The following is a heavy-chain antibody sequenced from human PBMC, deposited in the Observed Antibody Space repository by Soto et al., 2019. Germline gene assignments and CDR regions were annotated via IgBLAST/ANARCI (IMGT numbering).Heavy chain of an antibody. Sequence: SETLSLTCAVSGGAISSSNWGCWVREAPGKGLEWIGEIYHSGSTNYNPSLKSRVTISVDKSKNQFSLKLSSVTAADTAVYYCARDGRSATVTTVGWYFDLWGRGTLVTVS. CDR2: IYHSGST. CDR1: GGAISSSNW. CDR3: ARDGRSATVTTVGWYFDL. D-gene: IGHD4-17*01. J-gene: IGHJ2*01. V-gene: IGHV4-4*02.